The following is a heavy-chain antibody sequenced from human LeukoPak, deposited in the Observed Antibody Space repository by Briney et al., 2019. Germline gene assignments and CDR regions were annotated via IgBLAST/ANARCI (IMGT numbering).Heavy chain of an antibody. J-gene: IGHJ4*02. CDR3: ARNYDRSGYFVSV. D-gene: IGHD3-22*01. CDR2: IYTSGST. CDR1: GGSISSYY. V-gene: IGHV4-4*07. Sequence: KPSETLSLTCTVSGGSISSYYWSWIRQPAGKGLEWIGRIYTSGSTNYNPSLKSRVPMSVDTSKTQFSLKLSSVTAADTAVYSCARNYDRSGYFVSVWGQGTLVTVSS.